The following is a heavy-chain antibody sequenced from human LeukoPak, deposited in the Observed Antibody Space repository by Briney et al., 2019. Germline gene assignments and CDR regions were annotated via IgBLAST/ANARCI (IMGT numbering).Heavy chain of an antibody. CDR3: ARYDLSTLDD. Sequence: PSETLSLTCTVSGISITTFHWAWIRQPPGKGLEWIGYIHHSDLTDYIPSLKNRVTISVDTSKNQFSLRLHSVTSADTAVYFCARYDLSTLDDWGPGTLVTVSS. CDR1: GISITTFH. J-gene: IGHJ4*02. V-gene: IGHV4-59*01. D-gene: IGHD2/OR15-2a*01. CDR2: IHHSDLT.